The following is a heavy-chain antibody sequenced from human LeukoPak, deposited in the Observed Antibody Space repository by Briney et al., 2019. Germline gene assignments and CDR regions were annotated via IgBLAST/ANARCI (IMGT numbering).Heavy chain of an antibody. Sequence: PSETLSLTCTVSGGSISSSSYYWGWIRQPPGKGLEWIGSIYYSGSTYYNPSLKSRVSISLDTSKNQFSLKLSSVTAADTAVYYCARLSTVTTSFGYWGQGTLVTVSS. CDR2: IYYSGST. V-gene: IGHV4-39*01. D-gene: IGHD4-17*01. CDR1: GGSISSSSYY. J-gene: IGHJ4*02. CDR3: ARLSTVTTSFGY.